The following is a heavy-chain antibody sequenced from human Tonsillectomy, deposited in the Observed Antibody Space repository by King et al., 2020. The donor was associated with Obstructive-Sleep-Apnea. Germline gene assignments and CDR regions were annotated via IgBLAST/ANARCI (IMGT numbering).Heavy chain of an antibody. J-gene: IGHJ4*02. Sequence: QLQESGPGLVKPSQTLSLTCTVSGGSISSGGYYWSWIRQHPGKGLEWIGYIYYSGSTYYNPSLKSRVTISVDTSKNQFSLKLSSVTAADTAVYYCARDRADAFGGLSFGTDYWGQGPLVTVSS. V-gene: IGHV4-31*03. D-gene: IGHD1-14*01. CDR3: ARDRADAFGGLSFGTDY. CDR2: IYYSGST. CDR1: GGSISSGGYY.